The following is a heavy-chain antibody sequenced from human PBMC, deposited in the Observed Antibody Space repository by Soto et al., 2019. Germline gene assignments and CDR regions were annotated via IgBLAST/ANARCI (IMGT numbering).Heavy chain of an antibody. CDR3: ARHDCISSSCYYCYYYGMDV. V-gene: IGHV1-69*13. J-gene: IGHJ6*02. CDR1: GGTFSSYA. Sequence: PSVKVSCKASGGTFSSYAISWVRQALGQGLEWMGGIIPIFDTANYAQKFQGRVTITADESTSTAYMELSSLRSEDTAVYYCARHDCISSSCYYCYYYGMDVWGQGTTVTVSS. D-gene: IGHD2-2*01. CDR2: IIPIFDTA.